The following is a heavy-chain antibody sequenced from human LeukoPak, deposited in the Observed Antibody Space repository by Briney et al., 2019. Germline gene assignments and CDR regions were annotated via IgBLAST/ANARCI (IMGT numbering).Heavy chain of an antibody. D-gene: IGHD4-17*01. CDR2: ISFDGSNK. Sequence: GGSLRLSCAASGFTFSNYGMHWVRQAPGKGLEWVAVISFDGSNKYYADSVKGRFTISRDSSKNTLYLQMNSLRAADTAVYYCARAFDGDSRGYYYYYMDVWGKGTTVTVSS. V-gene: IGHV3-30*03. J-gene: IGHJ6*03. CDR1: GFTFSNYG. CDR3: ARAFDGDSRGYYYYYMDV.